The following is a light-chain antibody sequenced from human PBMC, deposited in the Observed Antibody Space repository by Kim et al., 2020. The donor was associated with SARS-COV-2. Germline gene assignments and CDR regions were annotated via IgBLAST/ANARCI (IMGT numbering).Light chain of an antibody. CDR1: SLRSYY. Sequence: ALEQTVRRTCQGDSLRSYYASWYQQKPGQAPVLVIYGKNNRPSGIPDRFSGSSSGNTASLTITGAQAEDEADYYCNSRDSSGNHVVFGGGTQLTVL. V-gene: IGLV3-19*01. CDR3: NSRDSSGNHVV. CDR2: GKN. J-gene: IGLJ2*01.